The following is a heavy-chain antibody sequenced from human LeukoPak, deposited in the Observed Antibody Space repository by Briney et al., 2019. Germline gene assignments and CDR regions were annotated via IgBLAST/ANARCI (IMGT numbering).Heavy chain of an antibody. Sequence: GRSLRLSCAASGFTFSSYGMHWVSHAPGKGLEWVAVTWYDGSNKFYADSVKGRFTISRDNSKNTLSLEMNSLRAEDTAVYYCARGVGHYYYYMDVWGKGTTVTVSS. CDR2: TWYDGSNK. CDR1: GFTFSSYG. D-gene: IGHD1-26*01. V-gene: IGHV3-33*01. CDR3: ARGVGHYYYYMDV. J-gene: IGHJ6*03.